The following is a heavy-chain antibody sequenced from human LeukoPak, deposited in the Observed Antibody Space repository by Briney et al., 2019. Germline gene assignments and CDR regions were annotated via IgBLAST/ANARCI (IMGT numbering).Heavy chain of an antibody. V-gene: IGHV4-4*09. D-gene: IGHD6-19*01. CDR2: IYSGVPT. CDR1: GVSISRFY. Sequence: PSETLSLTCTTSGVSISRFYWSCVRQPPGKGLEWIGNIYSGVPTYFNPSLESRVIISVDTSKNQFSLNLTSVTAADTAVYYCVQTIGWPGFDYWGQGILVTVSS. J-gene: IGHJ4*02. CDR3: VQTIGWPGFDY.